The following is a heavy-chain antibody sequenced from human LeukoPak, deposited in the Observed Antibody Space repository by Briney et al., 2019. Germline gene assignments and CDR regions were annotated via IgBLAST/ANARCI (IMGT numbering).Heavy chain of an antibody. CDR2: IIPIFGTA. J-gene: IGHJ3*02. Sequence: GASVKVSFKASGGTFSSYAISWVRQAPGQGLEWMGRIIPIFGTANYAQKFQGRVTITTDESTSTAYMELSSLRSEDTAVYYCATATDHSSGWLDAFDIWGQGTMVTVSS. CDR1: GGTFSSYA. V-gene: IGHV1-69*05. D-gene: IGHD6-19*01. CDR3: ATATDHSSGWLDAFDI.